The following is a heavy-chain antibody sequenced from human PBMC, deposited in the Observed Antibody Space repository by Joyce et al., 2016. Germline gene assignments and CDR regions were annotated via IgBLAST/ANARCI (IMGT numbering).Heavy chain of an antibody. V-gene: IGHV4-38-2*02. CDR3: ARDPQNFGF. D-gene: IGHD2/OR15-2a*01. CDR1: GDSISSGYF. CDR2: IYHNGKT. J-gene: IGHJ4*02. Sequence: VQLQESGPGLVKPSETLSLTCDVSGDSISSGYFYGWVRQAPGKGLEWIANIYHNGKTYYNASLKSRVTISVDTSKNQLSLKLSSVTAADTAVYYCARDPQNFGFWGQGTLVTVSS.